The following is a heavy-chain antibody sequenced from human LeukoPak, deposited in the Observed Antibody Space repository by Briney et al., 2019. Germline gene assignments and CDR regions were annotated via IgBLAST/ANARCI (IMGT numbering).Heavy chain of an antibody. Sequence: ASVKVSCKASGYTFTSYYMHWVRQAPGQGLEWMGIINPSGGSTSYAQKFQGRVTMTRDTSTSTVYMELSSLRSEDTAVYYCARHLLHCSGGSCYLDYWGQGTLVTVSS. CDR1: GYTFTSYY. D-gene: IGHD2-15*01. CDR2: INPSGGST. CDR3: ARHLLHCSGGSCYLDY. V-gene: IGHV1-46*01. J-gene: IGHJ4*02.